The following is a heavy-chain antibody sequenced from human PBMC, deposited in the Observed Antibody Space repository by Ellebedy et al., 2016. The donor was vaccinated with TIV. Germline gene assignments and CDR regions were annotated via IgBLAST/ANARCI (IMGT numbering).Heavy chain of an antibody. V-gene: IGHV1-46*01. CDR1: GYTLTSYY. D-gene: IGHD4-17*01. Sequence: ASVKVSCKASGYTLTSYYMHWVRQAPGQGLEWMGIINPSGGSTSYAQKFQGRVTMTRDTSTSTVYMELSSLRSEDTAVYYCATGYGDYGMDVWGQGTTVTVSS. J-gene: IGHJ6*02. CDR2: INPSGGST. CDR3: ATGYGDYGMDV.